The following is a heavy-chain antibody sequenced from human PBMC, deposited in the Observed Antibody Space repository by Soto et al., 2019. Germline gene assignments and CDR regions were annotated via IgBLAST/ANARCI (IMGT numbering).Heavy chain of an antibody. Sequence: QITLNESGPTVVRPTETLTLTCRFSGFSLTTSGVGVGWIRQSPGKAPEWLALIYWDDDKRYSASLKSRLTINKETSKNQVVLTVSDLDPTDTATYYCAHRVLRTVFGLVTTTAIYFVFWGQGTPVAVSS. V-gene: IGHV2-5*02. CDR1: GFSLTTSGVG. D-gene: IGHD3-3*01. J-gene: IGHJ4*02. CDR3: AHRVLRTVFGLVTTTAIYFVF. CDR2: IYWDDDK.